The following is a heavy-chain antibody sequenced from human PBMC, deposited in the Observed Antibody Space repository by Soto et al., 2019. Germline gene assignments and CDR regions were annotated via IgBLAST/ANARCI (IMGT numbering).Heavy chain of an antibody. D-gene: IGHD3-22*01. CDR1: GYTFTSYA. CDR3: ARDPKYYYDSSGYLSNWFDP. J-gene: IGHJ5*02. CDR2: INAGNGNT. Sequence: ASVKVSCKASGYTFTSYAMHWVRQAPGQRLEWMGWINAGNGNTKYSQKFQGRVTITRDTSASTAYMELSSLRSEDTAVYYCARDPKYYYDSSGYLSNWFDPWGQGTPVTVSS. V-gene: IGHV1-3*01.